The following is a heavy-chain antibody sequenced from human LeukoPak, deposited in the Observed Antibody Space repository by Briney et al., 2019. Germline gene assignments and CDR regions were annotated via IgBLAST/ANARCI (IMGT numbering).Heavy chain of an antibody. CDR3: ARDLRSDEGYFDF. V-gene: IGHV1-69*04. CDR2: IIPMLDIA. J-gene: IGHJ4*02. Sequence: SVKVSCKASGYTFTGYYIHWVRHAAGQGLEWMGRIIPMLDIANYAQKFQGRVTITADKSTSTAYMDLSSLRSEDTAVYYCARDLRSDEGYFDFWGQGTLVTVSS. CDR1: GYTFTGYY. D-gene: IGHD2-21*02.